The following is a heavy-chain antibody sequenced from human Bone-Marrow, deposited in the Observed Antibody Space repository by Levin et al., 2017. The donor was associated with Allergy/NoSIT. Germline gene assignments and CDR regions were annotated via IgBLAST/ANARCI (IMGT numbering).Heavy chain of an antibody. V-gene: IGHV1-46*01. J-gene: IGHJ1*01. CDR2: VNPSGGAT. CDR1: GYTFTDYC. CDR3: WVVEFPDSSGYSDVGFFQH. D-gene: IGHD3-22*01. Sequence: ASVKVSCKASGYTFTDYCIHWVRQAPGQGLEWMGVVNPSGGATTYAQKFQGRVTMTRDTSTSTVYMELSSLTSEDTAVYYCWVVEFPDSSGYSDVGFFQHWGQGTLVTVSS.